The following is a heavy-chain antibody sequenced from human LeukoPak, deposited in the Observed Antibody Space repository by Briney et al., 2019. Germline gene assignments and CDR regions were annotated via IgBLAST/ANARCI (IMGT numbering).Heavy chain of an antibody. Sequence: SQTLSLTCTVSGGSINGFFWSWIRRPPGKGLEWIGYIYYSGSTNYNPSLKSRVSMSVDTSKNQLSLKLSSVTAADTAVYFCARDLWASSGLWGHFDSWGQGALVTVSS. V-gene: IGHV4-59*01. J-gene: IGHJ4*02. CDR2: IYYSGST. D-gene: IGHD6-19*01. CDR1: GGSINGFF. CDR3: ARDLWASSGLWGHFDS.